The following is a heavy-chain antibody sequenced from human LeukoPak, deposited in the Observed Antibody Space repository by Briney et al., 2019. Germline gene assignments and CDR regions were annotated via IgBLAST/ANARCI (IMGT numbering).Heavy chain of an antibody. J-gene: IGHJ3*02. CDR2: SITIFGTA. Sequence: GSSVRVSFKGSGGTFIMYAISGVGQAPGQGGEWVGGSITIFGTANYVQKFQGRVTITAEKSTRADYMGLSSLISEDTAVYYCARGTQDIVVVPAAMGDAFDIWGQGTMVTVSS. V-gene: IGHV1-69*06. D-gene: IGHD2-2*01. CDR1: GGTFIMYA. CDR3: ARGTQDIVVVPAAMGDAFDI.